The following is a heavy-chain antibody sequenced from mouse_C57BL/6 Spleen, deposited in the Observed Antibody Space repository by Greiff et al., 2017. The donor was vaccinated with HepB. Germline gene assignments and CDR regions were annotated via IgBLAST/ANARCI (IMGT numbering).Heavy chain of an antibody. CDR3: ARWENYGDYYAMDY. D-gene: IGHD1-1*01. V-gene: IGHV1-82*01. CDR1: GYAFSSSW. Sequence: VKLMESGPELVKPGASVKISCKASGYAFSSSWMNWVKQRPGKGLEWIGRIYPGDGDTNYNGKFKGKATLTADKSSSTAYMQLSSLTSEDSAVYFCARWENYGDYYAMDYWGQGTSVTVSS. CDR2: IYPGDGDT. J-gene: IGHJ4*01.